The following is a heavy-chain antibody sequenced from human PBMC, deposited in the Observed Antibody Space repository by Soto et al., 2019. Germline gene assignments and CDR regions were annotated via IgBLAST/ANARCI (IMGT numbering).Heavy chain of an antibody. CDR3: ARAGVTGATDFDY. V-gene: IGHV4-34*01. D-gene: IGHD1-26*01. J-gene: IGHJ4*02. CDR2: INHSGST. CDR1: GGSFSGYY. Sequence: SETLSLTCAVYGGSFSGYYWSWIRQPPGKGLEWIGEINHSGSTNYNPSLKSRVTISVDTSKNQFSLKLSSVTAADTAVYYCARAGVTGATDFDYWGQGTLVT.